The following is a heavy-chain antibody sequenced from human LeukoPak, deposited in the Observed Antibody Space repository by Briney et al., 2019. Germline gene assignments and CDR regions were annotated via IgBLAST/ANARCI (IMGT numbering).Heavy chain of an antibody. J-gene: IGHJ4*02. CDR3: ARGRYSGYAKPPYFDY. CDR1: GGSFSGYY. D-gene: IGHD5-12*01. CDR2: INHSGST. V-gene: IGHV4-34*01. Sequence: SETLSLTCAVYGGSFSGYYWRWIRQPPGKGLEWIGEINHSGSTNYNPSLKSRVTISVDTSKNQFSLKLSSVTAADTAVYYCARGRYSGYAKPPYFDYWGQGTLVTVSS.